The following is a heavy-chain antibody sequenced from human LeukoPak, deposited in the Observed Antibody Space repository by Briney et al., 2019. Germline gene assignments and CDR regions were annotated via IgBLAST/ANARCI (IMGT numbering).Heavy chain of an antibody. J-gene: IGHJ6*02. D-gene: IGHD2-2*01. V-gene: IGHV1-18*01. CDR2: ISAYNGNT. CDR1: GYTFTSHG. CDR3: ARLSVDIVVVPAASGTYYYYYGMDV. Sequence: GASVKVSCKASGYTFTSHGISWVRQAPGQGLEWMGWISAYNGNTNYAQKLQGRVTMTTDTSTSTAYMELRSLRSDDTAVYYCARLSVDIVVVPAASGTYYYYYGMDVWGQGTTVTVSS.